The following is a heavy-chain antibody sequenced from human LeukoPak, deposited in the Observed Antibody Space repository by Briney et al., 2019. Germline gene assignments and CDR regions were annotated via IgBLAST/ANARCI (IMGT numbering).Heavy chain of an antibody. D-gene: IGHD2-15*01. CDR2: ISNNDGYT. J-gene: IGHJ4*02. Sequence: GGSLRLSCAASGFTFSSSAMSWVRQAPGKGLEWVSAISNNDGYTYYADSVQGRFTISRDNSKSTLCLQMNSLRAEDTAVYYCAKQLGYCSDGSCYFPYWGQGTLVTVSS. CDR3: AKQLGYCSDGSCYFPY. CDR1: GFTFSSSA. V-gene: IGHV3-23*01.